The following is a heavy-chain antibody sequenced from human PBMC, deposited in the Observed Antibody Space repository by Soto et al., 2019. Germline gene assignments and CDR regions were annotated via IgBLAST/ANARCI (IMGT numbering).Heavy chain of an antibody. CDR2: ISCSGDIT. D-gene: IGHD6-19*01. V-gene: IGHV3-23*01. CDR3: AKRYSSGWSPFDY. J-gene: IGHJ4*02. CDR1: GFTFSSYS. Sequence: EEQLLESGGGLVQPGGSLRLSCAASGFTFSSYSMSWVRQAPGKGLEWVSIISCSGDITDQADSVKGRFSISRDNSKNTLYLQMNSLRAEDTAVYYCAKRYSSGWSPFDYRGQGTLVTVSS.